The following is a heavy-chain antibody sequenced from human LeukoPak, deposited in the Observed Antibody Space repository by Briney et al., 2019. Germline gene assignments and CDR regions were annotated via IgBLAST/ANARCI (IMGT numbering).Heavy chain of an antibody. V-gene: IGHV4-39*01. CDR3: ARPMTGTTDAPDY. CDR2: IYYSGST. J-gene: IGHJ4*02. Sequence: SETLSLTCTVSGGSISSSGYYWAWIRQSPGKGLEWIGSIYYSGSTYYNPSLKSRVTISVDTSKNQFSLKVSFLTAADTAVYYCARPMTGTTDAPDYWGQGTLVTVSS. D-gene: IGHD1-7*01. CDR1: GGSISSSGYY.